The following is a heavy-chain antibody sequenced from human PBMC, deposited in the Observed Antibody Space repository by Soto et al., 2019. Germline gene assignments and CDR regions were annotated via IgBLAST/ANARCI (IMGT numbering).Heavy chain of an antibody. CDR1: GFSLSTSGVG. J-gene: IGHJ4*02. CDR3: AHINDFWSGYSPDVFDY. D-gene: IGHD3-3*01. V-gene: IGHV2-5*02. CDR2: IYWDDDK. Sequence: SGPTLVKPTQTLTLTCTFSGFSLSTSGVGVGWIRQPPGKALEWLALIYWDDDKRYSPSLKSRLTITKDTSKNQVVLTMTNMDPVDTATYYCAHINDFWSGYSPDVFDYWGQGTLVTVSS.